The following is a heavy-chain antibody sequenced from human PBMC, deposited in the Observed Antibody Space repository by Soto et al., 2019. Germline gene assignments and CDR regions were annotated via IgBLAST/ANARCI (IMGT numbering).Heavy chain of an antibody. V-gene: IGHV1-69*12. D-gene: IGHD4-4*01. CDR1: GGTFSSYA. CDR2: IIPIFGTP. Sequence: VQLVQSGAEVKKPGSSVKVSCKASGGTFSSYAISWVRQAPGQGLEWMGGIIPIFGTPDYAQKFQGRVTITADEFTSTAYIELSSLRSEDTAVYYCARQPTVTPYYYYGMDVWGQGTTVTVSS. CDR3: ARQPTVTPYYYYGMDV. J-gene: IGHJ6*02.